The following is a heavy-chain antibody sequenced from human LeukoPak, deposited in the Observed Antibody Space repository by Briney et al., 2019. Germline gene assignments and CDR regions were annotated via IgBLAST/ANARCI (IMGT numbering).Heavy chain of an antibody. V-gene: IGHV3-9*03. Sequence: GRSLRLSCVASGFTFDDYAMHWVRQAPGKGLEWVSGISWNSGSIGYADSVKGRFTISRDNAKNSLYLQMNSLRAEDMALYYCAKGSSGWYYYFDYWGQGTLVTVSS. CDR2: ISWNSGSI. CDR3: AKGSSGWYYYFDY. CDR1: GFTFDDYA. D-gene: IGHD6-19*01. J-gene: IGHJ4*02.